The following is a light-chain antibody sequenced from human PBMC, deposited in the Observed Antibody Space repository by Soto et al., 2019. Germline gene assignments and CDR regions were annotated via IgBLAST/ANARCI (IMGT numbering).Light chain of an antibody. J-gene: IGKJ1*01. Sequence: DIQMTQSPSTLSASVGDRVTITCRASQSIDSWLAWYQHKPGKAPKLLIFKAPTLETGVPSRFSGSGSETEFTLTISSLQPDDSATYYCQPYNSYSRTFGQGTKVEIK. V-gene: IGKV1-5*03. CDR2: KAP. CDR3: QPYNSYSRT. CDR1: QSIDSW.